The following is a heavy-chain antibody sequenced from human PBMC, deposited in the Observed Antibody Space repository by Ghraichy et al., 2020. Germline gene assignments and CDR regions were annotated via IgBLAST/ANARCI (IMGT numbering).Heavy chain of an antibody. V-gene: IGHV4-39*01. CDR1: GGSISSSSYY. CDR2: IYYSGST. J-gene: IGHJ3*02. D-gene: IGHD5-12*01. CDR3: ARLSGYGDRRAATAFDI. Sequence: SETLSLTCTVSGGSISSSSYYWGWIRQPPGKGLEWIGSIYYSGSTYYNPSLKSRVTISVDTSKNQFSLKLSSVTAADTAVYYCARLSGYGDRRAATAFDIWGQGTMVTVSS.